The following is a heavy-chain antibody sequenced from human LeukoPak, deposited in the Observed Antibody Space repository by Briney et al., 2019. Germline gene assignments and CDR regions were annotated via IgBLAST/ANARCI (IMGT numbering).Heavy chain of an antibody. CDR1: GFTFSNAW. D-gene: IGHD3-3*01. Sequence: PGGSLSLSCAASGFTFSNAWMSWVRQAPGKGPEWVGRIKGKADGGTTDYAAPVKGRFTISRDDSKNTLYLQMNSLKTEDTAVYYCTTVLDYDFWTGYYPNWFDSWGQGTLVTVSS. CDR2: IKGKADGGTT. J-gene: IGHJ5*01. V-gene: IGHV3-15*01. CDR3: TTVLDYDFWTGYYPNWFDS.